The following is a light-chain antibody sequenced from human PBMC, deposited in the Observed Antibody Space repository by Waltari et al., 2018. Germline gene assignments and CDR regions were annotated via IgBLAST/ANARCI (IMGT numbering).Light chain of an antibody. J-gene: IGLJ2*01. CDR3: SSYTSDTTLI. CDR1: SGDVGRYNY. CDR2: DVT. Sequence: QSALTQPASVSGSPGQSITIPCTGTSGDVGRYNYLSWFQQHPGKAPKLMIYDVTKRPSGISDRFSGSKSGNTASLTISGLQADDEADYYCSSYTSDTTLIFGGGTELTVL. V-gene: IGLV2-14*01.